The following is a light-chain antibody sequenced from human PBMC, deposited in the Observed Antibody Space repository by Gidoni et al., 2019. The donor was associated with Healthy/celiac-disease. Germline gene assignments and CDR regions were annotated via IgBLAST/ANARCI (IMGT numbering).Light chain of an antibody. CDR1: QSVLYSSNNKNY. J-gene: IGKJ3*01. Sequence: DIVMTQPQDSLAVPLGERATINCKSSQSVLYSSNNKNYLAWYQQKPGQPPKLLIYWASTRESGVPDRFSGSGSGTDFTLTISSLQAEDVAVYYCQQYYSSSLFTFGPGTKVDIK. CDR2: WAS. CDR3: QQYYSSSLFT. V-gene: IGKV4-1*01.